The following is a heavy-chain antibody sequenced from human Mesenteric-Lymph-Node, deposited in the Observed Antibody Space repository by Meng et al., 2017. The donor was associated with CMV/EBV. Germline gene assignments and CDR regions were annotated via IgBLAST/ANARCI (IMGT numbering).Heavy chain of an antibody. CDR1: GDSISSNNYY. CDR3: ARGPAAQYYFDY. V-gene: IGHV4-39*01. D-gene: IGHD6-13*01. CDR2: IYYRGST. Sequence: SETLSLTCTVSGDSISSNNYYWAWIRQPPGRGLEWIGNIYYRGSTYYNPSLKSRVTISVDTSKNQFSLKLSSVTAADTAVYYCARGPAAQYYFDYWGQGTLVTVSS. J-gene: IGHJ4*02.